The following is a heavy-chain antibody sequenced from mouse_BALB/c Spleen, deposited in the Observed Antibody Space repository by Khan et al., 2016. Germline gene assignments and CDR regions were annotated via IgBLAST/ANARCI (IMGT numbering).Heavy chain of an antibody. D-gene: IGHD1-1*01. CDR1: GYSITSDYA. V-gene: IGHV3-2*02. J-gene: IGHJ2*01. CDR3: ARNYYGSSYFDC. CDR2: ISYSGST. Sequence: EVQLQEAGPGLVKPSQSLSLTCTVTGYSITSDYAWNWNRQFPGNKLEWMGYISYSGSTSYNPSLKSRISSTRDTSKNQFFLQLNSVTTADPATYYCARNYYGSSYFDCWGQGTTLTVSS.